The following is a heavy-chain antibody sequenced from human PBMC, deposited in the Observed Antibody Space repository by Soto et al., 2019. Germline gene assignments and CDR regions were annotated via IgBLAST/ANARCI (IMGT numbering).Heavy chain of an antibody. V-gene: IGHV1-69*01. J-gene: IGHJ6*02. CDR1: GGTFSSFT. D-gene: IGHD1-26*01. Sequence: QVQLVQSGAEVKKPGSSVKVSCKASGGTFSSFTISWVRQAPGQGLEWMGGIIPIYGTVNYAQKFQGRVTITADASTRTAYMELSSLRSEDTAVYYCAKDRRADWESYYYYAMDVWGQGTTVTVSS. CDR2: IIPIYGTV. CDR3: AKDRRADWESYYYYAMDV.